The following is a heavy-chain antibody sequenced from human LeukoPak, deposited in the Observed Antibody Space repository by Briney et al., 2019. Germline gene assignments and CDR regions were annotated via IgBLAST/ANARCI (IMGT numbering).Heavy chain of an antibody. CDR1: GFTATSYA. J-gene: IGHJ2*01. CDR3: AKGAPWGDRYFDL. CDR2: TSGSVGRT. Sequence: GGSLRLSCAAAGFTATSYAMSWVRRAPEGGLGWVSPTSGSVGRTYYADSVRGRFTISRDNSKNTLYLQMNSLRGEDTAVYHCAKGAPWGDRYFDLWGSGTLVTVSS. D-gene: IGHD2-21*02. V-gene: IGHV3-23*01.